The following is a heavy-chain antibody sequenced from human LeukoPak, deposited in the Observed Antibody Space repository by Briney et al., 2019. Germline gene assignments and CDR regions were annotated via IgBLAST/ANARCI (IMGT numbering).Heavy chain of an antibody. CDR1: GYTFSSYD. V-gene: IGHV1-8*01. J-gene: IGHJ6*02. Sequence: ASVKVSCKASGYTFSSYDINWVRQATGQGLVWMGWMNPNSGNTGYAQKFQGRVTMTRNTSISTAYRELSSLRSEDTAVYYCARSVPLPYYYYVMDVWGQGTTVTVSS. CDR2: MNPNSGNT. D-gene: IGHD2-2*01. CDR3: ARSVPLPYYYYVMDV.